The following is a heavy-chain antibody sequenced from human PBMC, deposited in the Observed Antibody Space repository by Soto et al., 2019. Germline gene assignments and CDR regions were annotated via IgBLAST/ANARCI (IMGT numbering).Heavy chain of an antibody. CDR2: INDNGDST. D-gene: IGHD6-6*01. CDR1: GFNFRYYA. V-gene: IGHV3-23*01. J-gene: IGHJ5*01. Sequence: PGGSLSLSCAASGFNFRYYAMTWVRQAPGKGLEWVSSINDNGDSTHYADSVKGRFTISRDNSKNTLYLQMNSLTAEDTAVYFCAKASNSSPWFDSWLESWGQGTLVTVSS. CDR3: AKASNSSPWFDSWLES.